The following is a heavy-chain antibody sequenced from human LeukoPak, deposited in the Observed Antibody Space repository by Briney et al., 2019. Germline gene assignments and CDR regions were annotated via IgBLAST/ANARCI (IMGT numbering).Heavy chain of an antibody. CDR2: ITTSDGNT. J-gene: IGHJ4*02. CDR3: AKDGGLWVSAHWGDS. Sequence: GGSLRLSCAASGFTVSSTYMSWVRQAPGKGLEWVSTITTSDGNTYYADSVKGRFTVSRDNSKNTLFLQMNSLRAEDTAVYYCAKDGGLWVSAHWGDSWGRGTLVTVSS. D-gene: IGHD7-27*01. CDR1: GFTVSSTY. V-gene: IGHV3-23*01.